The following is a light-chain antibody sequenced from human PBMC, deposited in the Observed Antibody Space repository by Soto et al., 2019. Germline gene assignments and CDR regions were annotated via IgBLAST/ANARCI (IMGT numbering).Light chain of an antibody. CDR3: AVWDDSLNAVV. CDR2: SSY. Sequence: QSVLTQPPSASGTPGQSVTISCSGSSSNIGRNAVNWYQQLPGTAPKLLIYSSYQRPSGVPDQFSGSKSGTSGSLAIRGLQSEDEATYHCAVWDDSLNAVVFGGGTRLTVL. V-gene: IGLV1-44*01. CDR1: SSNIGRNA. J-gene: IGLJ2*01.